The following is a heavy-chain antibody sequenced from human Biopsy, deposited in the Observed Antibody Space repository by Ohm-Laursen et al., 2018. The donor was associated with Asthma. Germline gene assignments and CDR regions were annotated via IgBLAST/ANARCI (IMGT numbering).Heavy chain of an antibody. CDR3: ARAVDYSHYYGIDA. CDR2: ISVYNGNT. D-gene: IGHD3-10*01. J-gene: IGHJ6*02. CDR1: GYTFNSAG. Sequence: DTVKVSCKTSGYTFNSAGITRVRQAPGQGLEWMGWISVYNGNTKVAQKLQDRVTMITDTSTSTAYMELRSLRSDDTAMYFCARAVDYSHYYGIDAWGQGTTVTVS. V-gene: IGHV1-18*01.